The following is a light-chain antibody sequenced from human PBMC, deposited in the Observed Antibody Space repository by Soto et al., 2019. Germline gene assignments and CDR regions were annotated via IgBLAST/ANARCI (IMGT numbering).Light chain of an antibody. CDR3: QQSYTTPLT. Sequence: DIQMTQSPSSLSASVGDRVTITCRASQTISGYLNWYQQKPGKAPELLIYAASYLGSGVPSRFSGSGSGTYFTLTISSLQPEDLATYYCQQSYTTPLTFGGGTKVDIK. J-gene: IGKJ4*01. V-gene: IGKV1-39*01. CDR2: AAS. CDR1: QTISGY.